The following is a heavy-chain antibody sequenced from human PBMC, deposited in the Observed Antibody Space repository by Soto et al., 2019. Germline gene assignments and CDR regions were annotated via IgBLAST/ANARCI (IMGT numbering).Heavy chain of an antibody. Sequence: QVQLVESGGGVVQPGRSLRLSCAASGFTFSSYAMHWVRQAPGKGLEWVAVISYDGRNKHYEDSVEGRFTISRDNSKNSRYRQMNRLISENTAGYHRAKVRYSSFHSSEGNDYWGQGTLVTVST. J-gene: IGHJ4*02. V-gene: IGHV3-30*14. D-gene: IGHD5-18*01. CDR1: GFTFSSYA. CDR3: AKVRYSSFHSSEGNDY. CDR2: ISYDGRNK.